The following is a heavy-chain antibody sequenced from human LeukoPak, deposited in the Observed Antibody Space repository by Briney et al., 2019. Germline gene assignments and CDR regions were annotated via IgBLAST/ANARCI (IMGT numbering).Heavy chain of an antibody. CDR3: ARVYSSGWCWWGAFDY. CDR2: ISSNGGST. CDR1: GFTFSSYA. Sequence: GGSLRLSCAASGFTFSSYAMHWVRQAPGKGLEYVSAISSNGGSTYYANSVKGRFTISRDNSKNTLYLQMGSLRAEDMAVYYCARVYSSGWCWWGAFDYWGQGTLVTVSS. D-gene: IGHD6-19*01. J-gene: IGHJ4*02. V-gene: IGHV3-64*01.